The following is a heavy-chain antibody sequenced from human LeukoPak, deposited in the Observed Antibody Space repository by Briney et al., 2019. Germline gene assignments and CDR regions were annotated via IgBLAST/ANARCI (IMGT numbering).Heavy chain of an antibody. V-gene: IGHV3-30*02. Sequence: PRGSLRLSCAASGFTFSSYGMHWVRQAPGKGLEWVAFIRYDGSNKYYADSVKGRFTISRDNSKNTLYLQMNSLRAEDTAVYYCAKGLITMVRGAMDYWGQGTLVTVSS. CDR1: GFTFSSYG. CDR2: IRYDGSNK. D-gene: IGHD3-10*01. CDR3: AKGLITMVRGAMDY. J-gene: IGHJ4*02.